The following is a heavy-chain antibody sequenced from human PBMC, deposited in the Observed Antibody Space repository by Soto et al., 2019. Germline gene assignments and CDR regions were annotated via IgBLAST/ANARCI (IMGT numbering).Heavy chain of an antibody. V-gene: IGHV4-59*08. CDR2: IYYSGST. CDR1: GGSISSYY. Sequence: SETLSLTCTVSGGSISSYYWSWIRQPPGKGQEWIGYIYYSGSTNYNPSLQRRVTISVDTSKNQVPLKVSSVTAADAAGYYGGVQVDNWNCGVDYWGQGTLVNVSS. D-gene: IGHD1-7*01. CDR3: GVQVDNWNCGVDY. J-gene: IGHJ4*01.